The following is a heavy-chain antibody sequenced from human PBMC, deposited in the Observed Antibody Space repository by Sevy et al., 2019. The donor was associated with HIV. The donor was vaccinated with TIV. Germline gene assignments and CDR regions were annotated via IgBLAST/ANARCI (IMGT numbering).Heavy chain of an antibody. CDR3: AKDNRPATISNSAYYDYYGMDF. D-gene: IGHD6-6*01. CDR1: GFSFGDYA. V-gene: IGHV3-9*01. J-gene: IGHJ6*02. CDR2: ISWNSVSL. Sequence: GGSLRLSCAASGFSFGDYAMHWVRQAPGKGLEWVSGISWNSVSLDYAVSLKGRFTLSRDNAKNSLILQMNRLRSEDTASDYCAKDNRPATISNSAYYDYYGMDFWGQGTTVTVSS.